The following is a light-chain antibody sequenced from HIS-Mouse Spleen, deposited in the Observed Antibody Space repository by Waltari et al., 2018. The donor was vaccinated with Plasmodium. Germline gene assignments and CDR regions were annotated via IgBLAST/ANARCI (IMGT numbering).Light chain of an antibody. CDR3: QSADSSGTYV. CDR2: KDS. V-gene: IGLV3-25*03. Sequence: SYELTQPPSVSVSPGQTARITCSGDALPKQYAYWYQQKPGQPPVLVIYKDSERPSGIPERFSGASSGKTVTLTISGVQAEDEADYYCQSADSSGTYVFGTGTKVTVL. CDR1: ALPKQY. J-gene: IGLJ1*01.